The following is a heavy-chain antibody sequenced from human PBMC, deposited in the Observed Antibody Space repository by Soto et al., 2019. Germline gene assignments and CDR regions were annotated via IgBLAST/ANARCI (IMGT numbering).Heavy chain of an antibody. CDR2: IYYSGST. J-gene: IGHJ4*02. D-gene: IGHD1-26*01. CDR1: GGSISSYY. CDR3: ARGYVGATDY. V-gene: IGHV4-59*01. Sequence: QVQLQESGPGLVKPSETLSLTCTVSGGSISSYYWSWIRQPPGKGLEWIGYIYYSGSTNYNPSLKSLVTISVDTSKNQFSLKLSSVTAADTAVYYCARGYVGATDYWGQGTLVTVSS.